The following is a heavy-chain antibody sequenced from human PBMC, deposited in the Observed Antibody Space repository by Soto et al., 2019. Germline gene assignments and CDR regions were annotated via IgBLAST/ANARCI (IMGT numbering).Heavy chain of an antibody. CDR1: GASIRSYH. CDR3: AKDVYSRRWFDP. CDR2: IQHTGNT. J-gene: IGHJ5*02. D-gene: IGHD3-16*01. Sequence: SETLSLTCAVSGASIRSYHWSFLRQPAGKGLEWIGRIQHTGNTNYNPSLKSRVTMSADTSKNQISLKMSSVTAADTAVYFCAKDVYSRRWFDPWGQGVLVTVS. V-gene: IGHV4-4*07.